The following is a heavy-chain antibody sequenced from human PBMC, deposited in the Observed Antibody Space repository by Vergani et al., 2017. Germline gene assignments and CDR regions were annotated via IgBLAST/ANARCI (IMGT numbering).Heavy chain of an antibody. D-gene: IGHD1-26*01. CDR3: ARRSVVGVTINTGEDIDY. J-gene: IGHJ4*02. Sequence: QVQLVQSGAEVKKPGSSVKVSCKASGGTFNIYSVSWLRQAPGQGPEWMGGITPFFPTGHYAQKFQGRVTITADESATTVYMELSSLRSEDTAVYYCARRSVVGVTINTGEDIDYWGQGTLVTVSS. V-gene: IGHV1-69*12. CDR2: ITPFFPTG. CDR1: GGTFNIYS.